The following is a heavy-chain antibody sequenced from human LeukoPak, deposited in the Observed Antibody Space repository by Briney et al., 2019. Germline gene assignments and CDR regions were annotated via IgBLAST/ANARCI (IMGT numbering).Heavy chain of an antibody. J-gene: IGHJ4*02. CDR2: ISGSGGST. V-gene: IGHV3-23*01. CDR1: GFTFSSYA. CDR3: ARDPWQQLATPHLDY. Sequence: GGSLRLSCAASGFTFSSYAMSWVRQAPGKGLEWVSAISGSGGSTYYADSVKGRFTISRDNSKNTLYLQMNSLRAEDTAVHYCARDPWQQLATPHLDYWGQGTLVTVSS. D-gene: IGHD6-13*01.